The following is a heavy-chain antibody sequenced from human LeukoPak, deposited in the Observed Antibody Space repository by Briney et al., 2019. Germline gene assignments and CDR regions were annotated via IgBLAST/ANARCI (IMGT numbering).Heavy chain of an antibody. V-gene: IGHV3-21*06. CDR3: ARDASRRYFDWLTTYYFDY. J-gene: IGHJ4*02. CDR1: GFTFSSYS. CDR2: ISSSSSYI. Sequence: GGSLRLSCAASGFTFSSYSMNWVRQAPGKGLEWVSSISSSSSYIYYADSVKGRFTISRDNAKNSLYLQMNSLRAEDTAVYYCARDASRRYFDWLTTYYFDYWGQGTLVTVSS. D-gene: IGHD3-9*01.